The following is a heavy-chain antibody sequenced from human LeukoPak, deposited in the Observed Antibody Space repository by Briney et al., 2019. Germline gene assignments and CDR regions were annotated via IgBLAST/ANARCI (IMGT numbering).Heavy chain of an antibody. J-gene: IGHJ6*03. V-gene: IGHV3-30*02. Sequence: PGGSLRFSCAASGFTFSSYGMHWVRQAPGKGLEWVAFIRYDGSNKYYADSVKGRFTISRDNSKNTLYLQMNSLRAEDTAVYYCAKPSLGSYYGDYVNYYYYMDVWGKGTTVTVSS. CDR1: GFTFSSYG. CDR3: AKPSLGSYYGDYVNYYYYMDV. D-gene: IGHD4-17*01. CDR2: IRYDGSNK.